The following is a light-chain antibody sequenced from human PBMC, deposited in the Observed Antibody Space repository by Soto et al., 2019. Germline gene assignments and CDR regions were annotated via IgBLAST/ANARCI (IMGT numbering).Light chain of an antibody. V-gene: IGKV3-15*01. J-gene: IGKJ4*01. CDR3: QQYNFWPPLT. CDR2: DAS. Sequence: EIVMTQSPATLSVSPGERATLSCRASQSVNSNLAWYRQKPGQAPRLLISDASTRATGVPARFSGSGSGTEFTLTLSSLQSEDSEIYYCQQYNFWPPLTFGGGTKVEIK. CDR1: QSVNSN.